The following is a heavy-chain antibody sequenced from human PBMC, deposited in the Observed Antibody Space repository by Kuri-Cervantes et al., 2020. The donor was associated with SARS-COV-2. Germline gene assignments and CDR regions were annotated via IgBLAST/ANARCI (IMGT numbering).Heavy chain of an antibody. J-gene: IGHJ4*02. D-gene: IGHD6-19*01. V-gene: IGHV3-21*01. CDR1: GFTFSSYS. Sequence: GESLKISCAASGFTFSSYSMNWVRQAPGKGLEWVSSISSSSSYIYYADSVKGRFTISRDNAKNTLFLQMNSLRAEDTSVYYCARGQYSSGWSYDQYFDYWGQGTLVTVSS. CDR3: ARGQYSSGWSYDQYFDY. CDR2: ISSSSSYI.